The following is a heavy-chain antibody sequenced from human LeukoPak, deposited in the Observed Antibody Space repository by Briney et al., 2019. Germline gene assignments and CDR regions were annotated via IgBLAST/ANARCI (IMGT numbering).Heavy chain of an antibody. CDR1: GGSISSYY. J-gene: IGHJ4*02. D-gene: IGHD3-9*01. Sequence: SETLSLTCTGSGGSISSYYWSWIRQPPGKGLEWIGYIYYSGSTNYNPSLQSRVTISLDTSKNQFSLKLSSVTAADTAVYYCARHGRGVLRYFDWGQGTLVTVSS. V-gene: IGHV4-59*01. CDR2: IYYSGST. CDR3: ARHGRGVLRYFD.